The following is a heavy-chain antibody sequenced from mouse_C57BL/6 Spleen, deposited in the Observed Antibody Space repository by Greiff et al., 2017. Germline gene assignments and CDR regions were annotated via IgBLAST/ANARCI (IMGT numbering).Heavy chain of an antibody. CDR2: INPSTGGT. D-gene: IGHD1-1*01. V-gene: IGHV1-42*01. Sequence: EVQLQQSGPELVKPGASVKISCKASGYSFTGYYMNWVKQSPEKSLEWIGEINPSTGGTTYNQKFKAKATLTVDKSSSTAYMQLKSLTSEDSAVYYGAKYYYGSSYGWYFDVWGTGTTVTVSS. CDR3: AKYYYGSSYGWYFDV. J-gene: IGHJ1*03. CDR1: GYSFTGYY.